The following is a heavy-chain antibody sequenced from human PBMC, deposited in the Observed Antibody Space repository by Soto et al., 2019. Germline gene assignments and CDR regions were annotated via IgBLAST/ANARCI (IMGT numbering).Heavy chain of an antibody. Sequence: ETLSLTCTVSGGSISSYYWSWIRQPPGKGLEWIGYIYYSGSTNYNPSLKSRVTISVDTSKNQFSLKLSSVTAADTAVYYCARTKYGDYFDYWGQGTLVTVSS. V-gene: IGHV4-59*01. CDR3: ARTKYGDYFDY. D-gene: IGHD4-17*01. J-gene: IGHJ4*02. CDR1: GGSISSYY. CDR2: IYYSGST.